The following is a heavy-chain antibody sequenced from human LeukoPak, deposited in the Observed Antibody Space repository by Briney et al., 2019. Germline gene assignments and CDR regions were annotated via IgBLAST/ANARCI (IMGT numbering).Heavy chain of an antibody. CDR3: AKGSHGYSSSSADY. D-gene: IGHD6-6*01. CDR2: ISGSGGNT. J-gene: IGHJ4*02. Sequence: GGSLRLSCAASGFTFSSYAMNWVRQAPGKGLEWVSVISGSGGNTCYADSVKGRFTISRDNSKNTLYLQMNSLRVDDTAVYSCAKGSHGYSSSSADYWGQGTLVTVSS. V-gene: IGHV3-23*01. CDR1: GFTFSSYA.